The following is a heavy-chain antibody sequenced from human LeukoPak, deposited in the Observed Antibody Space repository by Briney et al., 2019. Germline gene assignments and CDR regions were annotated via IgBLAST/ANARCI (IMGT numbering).Heavy chain of an antibody. D-gene: IGHD5-24*01. CDR1: GGSISSGGYY. CDR3: AREGVATSGNPNH. J-gene: IGHJ5*02. CDR2: IYLSGNT. V-gene: IGHV4-39*07. Sequence: SETLSLTCTVSGGSISSGGYYWSWIRQPPGKGLEWIGSIYLSGNTYYNPSLKSRVTMSLDTSKNQFSLKLSSVTAADTAVYYCAREGVATSGNPNHWGQGTLVTVSS.